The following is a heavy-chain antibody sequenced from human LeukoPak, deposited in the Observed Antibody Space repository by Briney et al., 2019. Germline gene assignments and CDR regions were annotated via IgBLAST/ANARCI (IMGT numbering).Heavy chain of an antibody. V-gene: IGHV5-51*01. J-gene: IGHJ4*02. CDR1: GYSSTTYW. Sequence: GESLKISCKGSGYSSTTYWIGWVRQVPGKGLEWMGIIYPGDSETRYSPSFQGQVTISADKSISTAYLQWSSLKASDTAVYYCARRHVYNYFFDYWGQGTLVTVSS. CDR2: IYPGDSET. CDR3: ARRHVYNYFFDY. D-gene: IGHD5-24*01.